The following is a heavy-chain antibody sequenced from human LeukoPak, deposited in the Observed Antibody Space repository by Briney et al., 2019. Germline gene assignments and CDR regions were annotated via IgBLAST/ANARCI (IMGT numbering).Heavy chain of an antibody. J-gene: IGHJ5*02. CDR1: GFTFSSYE. V-gene: IGHV3-48*03. CDR2: SSSSGSTM. D-gene: IGHD3-22*01. Sequence: GGSLRLSCAASGFTFSSYEMNWVRQAPGKGLEWVSYSSSSGSTMYYADSVKGRFTISRDNAKNSLYLQMNSLRAEDTAVYYCARSPRSGSGSWFDPWGQGTLVSVSS. CDR3: ARSPRSGSGSWFDP.